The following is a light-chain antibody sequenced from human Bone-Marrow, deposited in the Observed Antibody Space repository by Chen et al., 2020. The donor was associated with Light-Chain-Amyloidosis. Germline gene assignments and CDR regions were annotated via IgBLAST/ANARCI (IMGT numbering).Light chain of an antibody. J-gene: IGLJ3*02. CDR1: SSDVGAYNH. V-gene: IGLV2-14*01. CDR2: EVS. Sequence: QSALTQPASVSGSPEQSITISCTGTSSDVGAYNHVSWYQQHPGKAPKLMIYEVSNRPSGVSILFSGSKSGYTASLTNSGLQAEDEADYYCSSYTSSSTLVFGGGTKLTVL. CDR3: SSYTSSSTLV.